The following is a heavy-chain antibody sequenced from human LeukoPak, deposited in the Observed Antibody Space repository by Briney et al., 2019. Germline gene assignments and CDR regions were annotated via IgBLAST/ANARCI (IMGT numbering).Heavy chain of an antibody. Sequence: SETLSLTCTVSGGSISSGSYCWRWIRQPAGKGLEWIGRIYTSGSTNYNPFLKSRVTISVDTSKNQFSLNLSSVTAADTAVYYCARERGYGGTFDYWGQGTLVTVSS. V-gene: IGHV4-61*02. D-gene: IGHD4-23*01. J-gene: IGHJ4*02. CDR3: ARERGYGGTFDY. CDR1: GGSISSGSYC. CDR2: IYTSGST.